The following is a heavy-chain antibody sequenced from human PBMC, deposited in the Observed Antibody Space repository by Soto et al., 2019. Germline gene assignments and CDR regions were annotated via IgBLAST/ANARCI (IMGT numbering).Heavy chain of an antibody. CDR1: GFTFSSYA. CDR2: ISGSGGST. Sequence: GGSLRLSCAASGFTFSSYAMSWVRQAPGKGLEWVSAISGSGGSTYYADSVKGRFTISRDNSKNTLYLQMNSLRAEDTAVYYCAKEYTIFDSPEGYYFDYWGQGTLVTVSS. V-gene: IGHV3-23*01. D-gene: IGHD3-3*01. CDR3: AKEYTIFDSPEGYYFDY. J-gene: IGHJ4*02.